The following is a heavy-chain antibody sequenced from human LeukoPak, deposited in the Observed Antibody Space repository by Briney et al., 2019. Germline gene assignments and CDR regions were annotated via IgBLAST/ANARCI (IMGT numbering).Heavy chain of an antibody. V-gene: IGHV3-23*01. D-gene: IGHD3-3*01. CDR1: GFTFSSYA. Sequence: GGSLRLSCAASGFTFSSYAMSWVRQAPGKGLEWVSAISGSGGSTYYADSVKGRFTISRDNSKNTLYLQMNSLRAEDTAVYYCAKDRRTTIFGVVSYFDYWGQGTLVTVSS. CDR2: ISGSGGST. J-gene: IGHJ4*02. CDR3: AKDRRTTIFGVVSYFDY.